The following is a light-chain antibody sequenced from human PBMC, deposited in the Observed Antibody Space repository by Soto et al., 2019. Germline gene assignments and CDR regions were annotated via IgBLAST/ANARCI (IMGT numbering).Light chain of an antibody. Sequence: ESVLTQSPGTLSLSPRERDTLSCRASQSVNSLYLAWYQQKPGQAPRLLIYGASSRATGIPDRFSGSGSGTDFTLTISRLEPEDFAVYYCQYYSGSQTFGGGTKVDIK. V-gene: IGKV3-20*01. CDR3: QYYSGSQT. CDR2: GAS. J-gene: IGKJ4*01. CDR1: QSVNSLY.